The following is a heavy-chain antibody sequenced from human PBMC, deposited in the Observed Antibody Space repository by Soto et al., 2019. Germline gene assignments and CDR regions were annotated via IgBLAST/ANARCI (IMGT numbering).Heavy chain of an antibody. D-gene: IGHD2-21*01. CDR2: ISPRSTFR. CDR3: ARGGGGGLFDP. V-gene: IGHV3-11*06. Sequence: PXESLTLTFATSGFIFSDSYRSWIRQAPGKGLEWISYISPRSTFRDYAESVKGRFTISRDSVKNSLYLQMNNLTAGDTGVYYCARGGGGGLFDPWGQGSLVTVSS. CDR1: GFIFSDSY. J-gene: IGHJ5*02.